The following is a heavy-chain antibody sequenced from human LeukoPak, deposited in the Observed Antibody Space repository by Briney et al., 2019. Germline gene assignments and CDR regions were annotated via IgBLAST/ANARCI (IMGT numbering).Heavy chain of an antibody. D-gene: IGHD3-3*01. Sequence: GGSLRLSCAASGFTFSLYTIKWVRQAPGKGLEWVSSIGSNSDYIEYADSVKGRFTISRDNAKNSLYLQMNSLRAEDTAVYYCAKDQFWSGYPDDAFDIWGQGTMVTVSS. J-gene: IGHJ3*02. CDR2: IGSNSDYI. CDR3: AKDQFWSGYPDDAFDI. CDR1: GFTFSLYT. V-gene: IGHV3-21*04.